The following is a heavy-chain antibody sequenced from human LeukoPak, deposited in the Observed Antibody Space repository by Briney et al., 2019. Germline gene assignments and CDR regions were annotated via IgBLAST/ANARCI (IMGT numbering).Heavy chain of an antibody. CDR1: GYTFTGYY. D-gene: IGHD5-24*01. CDR2: INPNSGGT. CDR3: ERDVRERWLQSCFDY. Sequence: ASVKVSCKASGYTFTGYYMHWVRQAPGQGLEWMGWINPNSGGTNYAQKFQGRVTMTRDTSISTAYMELSRLRSDDTAVYYCERDVRERWLQSCFDYWGQGTLVTVSS. J-gene: IGHJ4*02. V-gene: IGHV1-2*02.